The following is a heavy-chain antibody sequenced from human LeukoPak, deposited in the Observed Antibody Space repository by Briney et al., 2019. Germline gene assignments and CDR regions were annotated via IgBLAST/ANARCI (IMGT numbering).Heavy chain of an antibody. CDR1: GFTLSSDA. J-gene: IGHJ4*02. D-gene: IGHD3-22*01. V-gene: IGHV3-23*01. CDR2: INNSGDRT. Sequence: PGESLRLSCAASGFTLSSDAMSWVRQAPGKGLEWVSGINNSGDRTYYPDSVKGRFTISRDISKNTLYLQMNRLRAEDTAVYYCAKGRSDIDYWGQGILVTVSS. CDR3: AKGRSDIDY.